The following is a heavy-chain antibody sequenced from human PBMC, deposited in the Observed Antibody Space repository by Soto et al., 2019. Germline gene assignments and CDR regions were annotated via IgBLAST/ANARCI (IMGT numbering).Heavy chain of an antibody. Sequence: AASVKVSCKASGYTFSTYYMHWVRQAPGQGLEWMAIISPSGGSTTYPQKFQGRVTMTRDTSTGTVYMELSSLRSEDTAVYYCVRSAHQRENYYGLDVWGQGTTVTVSS. J-gene: IGHJ6*02. CDR3: VRSAHQRENYYGLDV. CDR2: ISPSGGST. CDR1: GYTFSTYY. D-gene: IGHD1-26*01. V-gene: IGHV1-46*01.